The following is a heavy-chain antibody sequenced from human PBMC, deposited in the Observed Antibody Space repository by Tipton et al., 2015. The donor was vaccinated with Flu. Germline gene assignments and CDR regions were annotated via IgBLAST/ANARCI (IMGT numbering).Heavy chain of an antibody. CDR2: IYYSGST. J-gene: IGHJ3*01. CDR1: GGSISSSSYY. D-gene: IGHD2-21*02. V-gene: IGHV4-39*07. CDR3: ARTDLAYCGGDCY. Sequence: LRLSCTVSGGSISSSSYYWGWIRQPAGRGLEWIGSIYYSGSTRYNPSLKSRVTISIDTSKNQLYLKLGSVTAADAAVYYCARTDLAYCGGDCYWGQGTIVTVSS.